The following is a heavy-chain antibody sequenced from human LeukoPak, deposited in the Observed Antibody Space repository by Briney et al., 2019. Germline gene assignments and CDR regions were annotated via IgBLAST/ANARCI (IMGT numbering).Heavy chain of an antibody. J-gene: IGHJ4*02. CDR1: GGSISSYY. V-gene: IGHV4-4*07. CDR3: ARDPFSLPGDYFDY. CDR2: IYTSGGT. Sequence: SETLSLTCTVSGGSISSYYWSWIRQPAGKGLEWIGRIYTSGGTNYNPSLKSRVTMSVDTSKNQFSLKLSSVTAADTAVYYCARDPFSLPGDYFDYWGQGTLVTVSS. D-gene: IGHD7-27*01.